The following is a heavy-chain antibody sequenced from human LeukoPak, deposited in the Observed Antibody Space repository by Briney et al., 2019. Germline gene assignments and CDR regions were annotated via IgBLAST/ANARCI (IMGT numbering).Heavy chain of an antibody. V-gene: IGHV3-23*01. D-gene: IGHD1-1*01. CDR2: ISNSGST. CDR1: GFSFSSYA. CDR3: ASNWNADY. Sequence: GGSLRLSCAASGFSFSSYAMTWVRQAPGKGLEWVSVISNSGSTYYADSVKGRFTISRDNSKNTLYLQMNSLRAEDTAVYYCASNWNADYWGQGTLVTVSS. J-gene: IGHJ4*02.